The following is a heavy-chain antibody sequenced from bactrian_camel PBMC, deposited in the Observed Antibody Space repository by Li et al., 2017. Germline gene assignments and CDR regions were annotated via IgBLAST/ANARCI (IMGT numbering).Heavy chain of an antibody. CDR3: AALLSSWWAYTH. CDR1: GFTFSNFA. J-gene: IGHJ4*01. Sequence: DVQLVESGGGSVQAGGSLRLSCVASGFTFSNFAMSWVRQVTGKGLEWVSGIKNDGTTTHYADSVKGRFTISRDNAKNMLYLQMNSLKPEDTAVYHRAALLSSWWAYTHWGQGTQVTVS. V-gene: IGHV3S31*01. CDR2: IKNDGTTT. D-gene: IGHD6*01.